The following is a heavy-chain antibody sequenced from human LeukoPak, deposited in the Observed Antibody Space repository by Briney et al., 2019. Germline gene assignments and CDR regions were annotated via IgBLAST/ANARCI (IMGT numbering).Heavy chain of an antibody. Sequence: SETLSLTCAVYGGSFSGYYWSWIRQPPGKGLEWIGEINHSGSTNYNPSLKSRVTISVDTSKNQFSLKLRSVTAADTAVYYCARDLEYCSGGACFGYWGKGTLVTVSS. CDR1: GGSFSGYY. D-gene: IGHD2-15*01. CDR2: INHSGST. CDR3: ARDLEYCSGGACFGY. V-gene: IGHV4-34*01. J-gene: IGHJ4*02.